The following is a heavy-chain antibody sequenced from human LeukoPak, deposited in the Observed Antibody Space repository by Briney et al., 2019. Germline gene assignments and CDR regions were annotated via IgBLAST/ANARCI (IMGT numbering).Heavy chain of an antibody. Sequence: GGSLRLSCAASGFTFSSYWMSWVRQAPGKGLEWVANIKQDGSEKYYVDSVKGRFTISRDNAKNSLYLQMNSLRAEDTAVYYCARVGYYDYVWGSYRLFDYWGQGTLVTVSS. CDR1: GFTFSSYW. CDR3: ARVGYYDYVWGSYRLFDY. J-gene: IGHJ4*02. D-gene: IGHD3-16*02. CDR2: IKQDGSEK. V-gene: IGHV3-7*01.